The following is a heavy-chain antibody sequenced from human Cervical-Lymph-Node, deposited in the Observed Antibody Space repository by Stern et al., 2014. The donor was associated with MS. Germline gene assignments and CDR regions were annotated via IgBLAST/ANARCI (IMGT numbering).Heavy chain of an antibody. Sequence: VQLVESGPGLVKPSQTLSLTCTVSGDSITSGGHHWSWIRQHPGKGLEWIGYIYNSGATFYNPSLKGRVTISLDTSKNQFSLQLSSVTAADTAIYYCASRWSGTYYGQNWFDPWGQGILVTVST. J-gene: IGHJ5*02. CDR1: GDSITSGGHH. V-gene: IGHV4-31*03. CDR2: IYNSGAT. D-gene: IGHD1-26*01. CDR3: ASRWSGTYYGQNWFDP.